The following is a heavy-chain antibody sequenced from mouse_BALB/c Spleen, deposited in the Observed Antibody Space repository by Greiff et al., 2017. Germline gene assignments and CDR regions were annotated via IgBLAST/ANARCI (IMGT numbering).Heavy chain of an antibody. CDR1: GYTFTDYA. V-gene: IGHV1S137*01. CDR3: ARWLRDYYAMDY. J-gene: IGHJ4*01. Sequence: QGQLQQSGAELVRPGVSVKISCKGSGYTFTDYAMHWVKQSHAKSLEWIGVISTYYGDASYNQKFKGKATMTVDKSSSTAYMELARLTSEDSAIYYCARWLRDYYAMDYWGQGTSVTVSS. CDR2: ISTYYGDA. D-gene: IGHD2-2*01.